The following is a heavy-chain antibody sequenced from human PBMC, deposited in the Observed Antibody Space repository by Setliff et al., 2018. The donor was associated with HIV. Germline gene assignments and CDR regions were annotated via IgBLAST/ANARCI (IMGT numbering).Heavy chain of an antibody. CDR2: ISAYNGNT. Sequence: ASAKVSRKASGYTFSSYGISWVRQAPGQGVEWMRWISAYNGNTNYAQKLQGRVTMTTDTSTSTAYMELRSLRSDDTAVYYCARGYYNFWSGYYDSRFPNPIDAFDIWGQGTMVTVSS. CDR1: GYTFSSYG. J-gene: IGHJ3*02. D-gene: IGHD3-3*01. CDR3: ARGYYNFWSGYYDSRFPNPIDAFDI. V-gene: IGHV1-18*01.